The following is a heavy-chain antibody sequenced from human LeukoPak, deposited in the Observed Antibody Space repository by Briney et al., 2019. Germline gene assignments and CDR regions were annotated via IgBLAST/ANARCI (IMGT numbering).Heavy chain of an antibody. CDR3: ARHVHGYGPDYYYYYMDV. Sequence: PSETLSLTCAASGVTISSYSWHWIRQPPGKGLEWIGHIYSSGSTNYNPSLKSRVTISVDTSKNQFSLKLSSVTAADTAVYYCARHVHGYGPDYYYYYMDVWGKGTTVTVSS. CDR2: IYSSGST. CDR1: GVTISSYS. V-gene: IGHV4-59*08. J-gene: IGHJ6*03. D-gene: IGHD5-18*01.